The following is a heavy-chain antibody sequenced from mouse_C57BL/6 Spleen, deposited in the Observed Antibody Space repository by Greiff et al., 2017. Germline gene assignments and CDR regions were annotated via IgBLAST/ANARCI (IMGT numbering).Heavy chain of an antibody. D-gene: IGHD3-2*02. CDR2: ILPGSGST. CDR1: GYTFTGYW. J-gene: IGHJ2*01. Sequence: VKLMESGAELMKPGASVKLSCKATGYTFTGYWIEWVKQRPGHGLEWIGEILPGSGSTNYNEKFKGKATFTADTSSNTAYMQLSSLTTEDSAIYYCAKEAKTAQAYYFDDWGQGTTLTVSS. CDR3: AKEAKTAQAYYFDD. V-gene: IGHV1-9*01.